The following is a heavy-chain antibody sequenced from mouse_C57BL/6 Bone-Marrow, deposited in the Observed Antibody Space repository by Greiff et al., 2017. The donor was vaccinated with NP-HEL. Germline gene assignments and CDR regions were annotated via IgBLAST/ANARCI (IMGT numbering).Heavy chain of an antibody. CDR2: INPNNGGT. Sequence: EVQLQESGPELVKPGASVKIPCKASGYTFTDYNMDWVKQSHGKSLEWIGDINPNNGGTIYNQKFKGKATLTVDKSSSTAYMELRSLTSEDTAVYYCARVRLYYYGSSYDWYFDVWGTGTTVTVSS. J-gene: IGHJ1*03. V-gene: IGHV1-18*01. D-gene: IGHD1-1*01. CDR1: GYTFTDYN. CDR3: ARVRLYYYGSSYDWYFDV.